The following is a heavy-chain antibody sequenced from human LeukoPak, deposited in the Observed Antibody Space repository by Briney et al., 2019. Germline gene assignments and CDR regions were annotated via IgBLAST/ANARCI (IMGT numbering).Heavy chain of an antibody. J-gene: IGHJ4*02. CDR2: ISGSGGST. D-gene: IGHD3-22*01. V-gene: IGHV3-23*01. Sequence: PGGSLRLSCAASGFTFSDYGMHWVRQPPGKGLEWVSAISGSGGSTYYADSVKGRFTISRDNSKNTLYLQMNSLRAEDTAVYYCAKDSPITMIVVSLISYYDYWGQGTLVTVSS. CDR1: GFTFSDYG. CDR3: AKDSPITMIVVSLISYYDY.